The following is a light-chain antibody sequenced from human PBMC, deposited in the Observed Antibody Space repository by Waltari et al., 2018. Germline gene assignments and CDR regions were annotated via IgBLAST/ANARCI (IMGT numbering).Light chain of an antibody. J-gene: IGKJ3*01. CDR2: GAS. CDR3: QQYYSTPFT. V-gene: IGKV4-1*01. Sequence: DIVMTQSPDSLSVSLGERATINCKSSLSILHSSENKNYLGWYQQKSGQSPKLLIYGASTRESGVPDRFSGSGSGTDFTLTISSLQAEDVAVYYCQQYYSTPFTFGPGTKVDIE. CDR1: LSILHSSENKNY.